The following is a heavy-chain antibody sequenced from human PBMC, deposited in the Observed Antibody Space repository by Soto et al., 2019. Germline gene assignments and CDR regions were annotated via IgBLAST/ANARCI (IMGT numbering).Heavy chain of an antibody. CDR3: AKSPFRSGWYDWFDP. D-gene: IGHD6-19*01. V-gene: IGHV3-23*01. J-gene: IGHJ5*02. CDR2: ISGSGGST. Sequence: PGGSLRLSCAASGFTFSSYAMSGVRQAPGKGLEWVSAISGSGGSTYYADSVKGRFTISRDNSKNTLYLQMNSLRAEDTAVYYCAKSPFRSGWYDWFDPWGQGTLVTVSS. CDR1: GFTFSSYA.